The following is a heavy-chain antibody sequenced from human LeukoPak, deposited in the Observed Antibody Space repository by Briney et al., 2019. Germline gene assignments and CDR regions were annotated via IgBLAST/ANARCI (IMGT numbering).Heavy chain of an antibody. D-gene: IGHD3-22*01. CDR1: GGSISSYY. CDR2: IYYSGST. V-gene: IGHV4-59*01. J-gene: IGHJ6*03. CDR3: ARDRLGYDSSGYYPNYYYYYMDV. Sequence: SETLSLTCTVSGGSISSYYWSWLRQPPGKGLEWIGYIYYSGSTNYNPSLKGRVTISVDTSKNQFSLKLSSVTAADTAVYYCARDRLGYDSSGYYPNYYYYYMDVWGKGTTVTVSS.